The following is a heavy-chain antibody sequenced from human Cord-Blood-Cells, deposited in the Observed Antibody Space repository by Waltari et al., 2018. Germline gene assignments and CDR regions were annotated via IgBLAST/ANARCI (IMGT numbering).Heavy chain of an antibody. Sequence: QVQLQQWGAGPLTPSETLSPTCAVHGGSFRGYYRRRLRQPPGKGLEWNGEINHSGSTNYKPSLKSRVTISVDTSKNQFSLKLSSVTAADTAVYYCARDSQLGMGAFDIWGQGTMVTVSS. CDR2: INHSGST. CDR3: ARDSQLGMGAFDI. D-gene: IGHD1-1*01. J-gene: IGHJ3*02. CDR1: GGSFRGYY. V-gene: IGHV4-34*01.